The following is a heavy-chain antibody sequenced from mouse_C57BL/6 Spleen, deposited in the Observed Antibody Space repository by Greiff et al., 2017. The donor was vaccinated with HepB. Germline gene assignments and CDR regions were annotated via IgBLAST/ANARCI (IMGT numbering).Heavy chain of an antibody. J-gene: IGHJ4*01. Sequence: QVQLQQPGAELVKPGASVKLSCKASGYTFTSYWMHWVKQRPGQGLEWIGMIHTNSGSTNYNEKFKSKATLTVDKSSSTAYMQLSSLTSEDSAVYYCARTGYYAMDYWGQGTSVTVSS. V-gene: IGHV1-64*01. CDR1: GYTFTSYW. D-gene: IGHD4-1*01. CDR3: ARTGYYAMDY. CDR2: IHTNSGST.